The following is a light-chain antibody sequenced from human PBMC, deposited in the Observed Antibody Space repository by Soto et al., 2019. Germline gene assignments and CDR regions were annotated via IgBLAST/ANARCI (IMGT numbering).Light chain of an antibody. J-gene: IGKJ4*01. V-gene: IGKV3-15*01. CDR1: QTVSSN. CDR2: GAS. CDR3: HQYTNGPLT. Sequence: EIVMTQSPATLSVSPGEGATLSCRASQTVSSNLAWYQQKPGQAPRLLIYGASTRATGIPARFSGSGSGTQFTLTISSLQSEDFAVYYCHQYTNGPLTFGGGTKVEIK.